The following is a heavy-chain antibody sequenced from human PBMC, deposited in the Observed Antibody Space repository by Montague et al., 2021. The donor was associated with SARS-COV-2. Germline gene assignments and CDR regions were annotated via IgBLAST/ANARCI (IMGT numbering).Heavy chain of an antibody. CDR2: TNDSGRT. CDR1: GGSFSGYY. J-gene: IGHJ6*02. D-gene: IGHD2-15*01. Sequence: SETRSLTCAVSGGSFSGYYWSWIRQPPGRGLEWIGETNDSGRTNYNPSLKGRVTISVDTSKNQFSLRLSSVTAAETAVYYCARGYCSGSGCYYYYGMDVWGQGTTVTGSS. CDR3: ARGYCSGSGCYYYYGMDV. V-gene: IGHV4-34*01.